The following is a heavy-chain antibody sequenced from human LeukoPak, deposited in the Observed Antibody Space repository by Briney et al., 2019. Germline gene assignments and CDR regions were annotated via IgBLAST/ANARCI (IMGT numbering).Heavy chain of an antibody. Sequence: ASVKVSCKASGYTFTSYGISWVRQAPGQGLEWMGWISAYNGNTTYAQKLQGRVTMTTDTSTSTAYMELRSLRSDDTAVYYCARVGVGYYYYYYGMDVWGQGTTVTVSS. CDR3: ARVGVGYYYYYYGMDV. V-gene: IGHV1-18*01. D-gene: IGHD3-16*01. CDR2: ISAYNGNT. J-gene: IGHJ6*02. CDR1: GYTFTSYG.